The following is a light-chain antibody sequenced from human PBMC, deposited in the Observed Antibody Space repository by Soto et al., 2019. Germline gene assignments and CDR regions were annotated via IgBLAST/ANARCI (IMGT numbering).Light chain of an antibody. J-gene: IGKJ1*01. CDR1: QSVSSSY. CDR3: QQYGSSPGT. Sequence: EMVLPQSPGTLSLSQGERATLSCRASQSVSSSYLAWYQQKPGQAPRLLIYGASSRATGIPDRFSGSGSGTDFTLTISRLETEDVAVYYCQQYGSSPGTFGQGTKVYI. CDR2: GAS. V-gene: IGKV3-20*01.